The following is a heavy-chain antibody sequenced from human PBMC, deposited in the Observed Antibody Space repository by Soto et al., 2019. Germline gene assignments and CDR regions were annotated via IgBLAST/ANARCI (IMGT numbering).Heavy chain of an antibody. Sequence: ASVKVSCKVSGYTFTELSMHWVRQAPGKGLEWMGGFDPEDGETIYAQKFQGRGTMTEDPSTDTAYIELSSLRSEDTAVYYCATRIEYSASSDAFDIWGHGTMVTVSS. CDR3: ATRIEYSASSDAFDI. CDR2: FDPEDGET. V-gene: IGHV1-24*01. D-gene: IGHD6-6*01. CDR1: GYTFTELS. J-gene: IGHJ3*02.